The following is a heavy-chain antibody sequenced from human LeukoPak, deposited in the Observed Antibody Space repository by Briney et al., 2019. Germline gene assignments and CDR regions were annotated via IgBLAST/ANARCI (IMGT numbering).Heavy chain of an antibody. CDR1: GFTFSDDA. J-gene: IGHJ5*02. V-gene: IGHV3-23*01. Sequence: GGSLRLSCAASGFTFSDDAMSWVRQAPGKGLEWVSGITGSGFSTYYADSVKGRFTISRDNSKNTLYLQMNSLRAEDTAVYYCAKRGAYPNWFDPWGQGTLVTVSS. CDR2: ITGSGFST. D-gene: IGHD3-16*01. CDR3: AKRGAYPNWFDP.